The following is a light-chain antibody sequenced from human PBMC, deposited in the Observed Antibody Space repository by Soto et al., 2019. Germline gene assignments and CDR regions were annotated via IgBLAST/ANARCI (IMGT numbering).Light chain of an antibody. CDR2: GIS. CDR3: QQGSDWPPRYT. J-gene: IGKJ2*01. Sequence: EMVLTQSPATLSLSPGERVTLSCRASQSVSNSLVWYQQKAGQAPRLLIYGISYRATGVPARFSGSGSGTDFTLTISSLEPEDFAIYYCQQGSDWPPRYTFGHGTKLEI. V-gene: IGKV3-11*01. CDR1: QSVSNS.